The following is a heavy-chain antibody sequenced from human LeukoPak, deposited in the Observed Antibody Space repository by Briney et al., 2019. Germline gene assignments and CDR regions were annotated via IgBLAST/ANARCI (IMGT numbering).Heavy chain of an antibody. CDR2: IYTSGST. CDR3: ARESRPDSSSAPFDY. D-gene: IGHD6-6*01. V-gene: IGHV4-61*02. CDR1: GGSISSSSYF. Sequence: PSETLSLTCTVSGGSISSSSYFWSWIRQPAGKGLEWIGRIYTSGSTNYNPSLKSRVTMSVDTSKNQFSLKLSSVTAADTAVYYCARESRPDSSSAPFDYWGQGTLVTVSS. J-gene: IGHJ4*02.